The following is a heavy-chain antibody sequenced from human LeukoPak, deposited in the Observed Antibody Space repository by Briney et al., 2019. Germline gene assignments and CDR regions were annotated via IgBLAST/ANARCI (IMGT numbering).Heavy chain of an antibody. J-gene: IGHJ5*02. CDR1: GGSFSGYY. V-gene: IGHV4-34*01. Sequence: PSETLSLTCAVNGGSFSGYYWSWIRQPPGKGLEWIGEINHSGSTNYNPSLKSRVTISVDTSKNQFSLKLSSVTAADTAVYYCARVGTDITMVRGVIQNNWFDPWGQGTLVTVSS. CDR2: INHSGST. CDR3: ARVGTDITMVRGVIQNNWFDP. D-gene: IGHD3-10*01.